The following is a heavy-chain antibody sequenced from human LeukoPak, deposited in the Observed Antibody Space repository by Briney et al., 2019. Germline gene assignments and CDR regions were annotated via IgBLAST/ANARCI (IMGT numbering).Heavy chain of an antibody. J-gene: IGHJ6*02. Sequence: PGGSLRLSCAASGFTFSNSWVHWVRQAPGKGLMWLSRINSDGSTIDYADSVKGRFTTSRDNAKNTLYLQMNSLRAEDTAVYYCARDPALGYCSSTSCQSYYYYGMDVWGQGTTVTVSS. CDR1: GFTFSNSW. CDR2: INSDGSTI. V-gene: IGHV3-74*01. D-gene: IGHD2-2*01. CDR3: ARDPALGYCSSTSCQSYYYYGMDV.